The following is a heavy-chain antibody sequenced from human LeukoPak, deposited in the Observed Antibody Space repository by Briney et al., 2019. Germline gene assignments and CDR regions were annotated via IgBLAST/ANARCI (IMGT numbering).Heavy chain of an antibody. J-gene: IGHJ3*02. D-gene: IGHD1-26*01. V-gene: IGHV4-4*02. CDR3: ARDSPFEWDVFGDSFDI. CDR1: GGSISSSNW. Sequence: SGTLSLTYAVSGGSISSSNWWSWVRQPPGKGLEWIEEIYHSGSTNYNPSLKSRVTISVDKSKNQFSLKMSSVTAADTAVYYCARDSPFEWDVFGDSFDIWGQGTVVTVSS. CDR2: IYHSGST.